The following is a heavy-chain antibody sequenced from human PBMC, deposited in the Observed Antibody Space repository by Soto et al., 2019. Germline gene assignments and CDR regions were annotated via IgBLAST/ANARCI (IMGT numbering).Heavy chain of an antibody. V-gene: IGHV3-64D*06. CDR3: VKQAHGLDGVAFDY. CDR2: VSTSGRST. Sequence: GGSLRLSCSASGFIFSESTVYWVRQVPGKGLEAISAVSTSGRSTYYADSVKDRFTISRDNSKNTLFLQMGSLRPEDTAIYYCVKQAHGLDGVAFDYWGQGTQVTVSS. CDR1: GFIFSEST. D-gene: IGHD2-15*01. J-gene: IGHJ4*02.